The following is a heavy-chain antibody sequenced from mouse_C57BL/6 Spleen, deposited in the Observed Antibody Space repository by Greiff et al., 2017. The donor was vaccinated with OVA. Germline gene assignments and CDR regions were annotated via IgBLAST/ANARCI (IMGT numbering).Heavy chain of an antibody. V-gene: IGHV1-7*01. Sequence: LVECGAELAKPGASFNLSCKASGYTFTSYWMHWVKQRPGQGLEWIGYINPSSGYTKYNQKFKDKATLTEDKSSSTAYMQLSSLTYEDSAVYYCASHITTVVAGAMDYWGQGTSVTVSS. CDR2: INPSSGYT. J-gene: IGHJ4*01. CDR3: ASHITTVVAGAMDY. CDR1: GYTFTSYW. D-gene: IGHD1-1*01.